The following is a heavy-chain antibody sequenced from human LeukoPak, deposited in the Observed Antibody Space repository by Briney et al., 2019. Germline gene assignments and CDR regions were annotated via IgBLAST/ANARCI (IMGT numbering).Heavy chain of an antibody. CDR3: AREVYSSTWFDL. J-gene: IGHJ4*02. V-gene: IGHV3-66*01. CDR1: GFTLNTNY. Sequence: PGGSLRLSCAASGFTLNTNYMNWVRQVPGKGLEWVSVIYAGGNTYYADSVKERFTIPRDNSRNTLYLQMNSLRGDDTAVYYCAREVYSSTWFDLWGQGTLVTVSS. D-gene: IGHD6-13*01. CDR2: IYAGGNT.